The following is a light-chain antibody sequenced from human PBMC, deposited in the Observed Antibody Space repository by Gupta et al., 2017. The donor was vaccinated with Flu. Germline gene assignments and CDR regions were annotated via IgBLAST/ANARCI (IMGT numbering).Light chain of an antibody. Sequence: DIQMTQSPSSLSASLGDRVTITCRASQTLRNDLSRYQQTPGEAPKRLIYSSSNVESGVPSRFSGSGSGTEFTLTIRGRQPDDFGDYYCRQQHHCPRTFGQGTKVATK. CDR1: QTLRND. V-gene: IGKV1-17*01. J-gene: IGKJ1*01. CDR2: SSS. CDR3: RQQHHCPRT.